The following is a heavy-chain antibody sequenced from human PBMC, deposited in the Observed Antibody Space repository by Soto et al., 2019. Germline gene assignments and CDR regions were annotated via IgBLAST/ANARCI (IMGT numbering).Heavy chain of an antibody. V-gene: IGHV5-51*01. CDR1: GYSFTSYW. CDR3: ARLVRDIVVVPAAMPVPYYYYMDV. D-gene: IGHD2-2*01. CDR2: IYPGDSDT. Sequence: GESLKISCKGSGYSFTSYWIGWVRQMPGKGLEWMGIIYPGDSDTRYSPSFQGQVTISADKSISTAYLQWSSLKASDTAMYYCARLVRDIVVVPAAMPVPYYYYMDVWGKGTTV. J-gene: IGHJ6*03.